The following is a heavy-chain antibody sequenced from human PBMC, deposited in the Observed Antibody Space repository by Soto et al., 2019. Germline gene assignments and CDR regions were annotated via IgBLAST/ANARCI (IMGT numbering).Heavy chain of an antibody. J-gene: IGHJ6*02. D-gene: IGHD2-2*01. CDR1: GGTFSSYA. Sequence: QVQLVQSGAEVKKPGSSVKVSCKASGGTFSSYAISWVRQAPGQGLEWMGGIIPISGTANYAQTFKGRVTITADESTSTAYMELSSLRSEDTAVYYCARSQGSSTSLEIYYYYYSGMDVWGQGTTVTVSS. CDR2: IIPISGTA. CDR3: ARSQGSSTSLEIYYYYYSGMDV. V-gene: IGHV1-69*01.